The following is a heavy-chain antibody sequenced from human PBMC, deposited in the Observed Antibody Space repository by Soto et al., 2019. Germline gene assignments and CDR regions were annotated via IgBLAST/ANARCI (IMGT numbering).Heavy chain of an antibody. CDR3: ARVDYYDSSGYYGY. J-gene: IGHJ4*02. D-gene: IGHD3-22*01. CDR1: GYTFTIYG. Sequence: QVQLVQSGAKVKKPGASVKVSCKASGYTFTIYGISWVRQAPGQGLEWMGWISGYNGNTDYAQNLQDRVTLTTDASTSSVYMELRSLRPDDTSVYYCARVDYYDSSGYYGYWGQGTLITVSS. V-gene: IGHV1-18*04. CDR2: ISGYNGNT.